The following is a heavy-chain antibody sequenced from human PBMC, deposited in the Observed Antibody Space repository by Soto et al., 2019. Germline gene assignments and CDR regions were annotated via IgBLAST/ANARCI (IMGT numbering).Heavy chain of an antibody. CDR3: ARPLHYYDSRAQGFDY. V-gene: IGHV1-69*01. CDR1: GGTFSSYA. Sequence: QVQLVQSGAEVKKPGSSVKVSCKASGGTFSSYAISWVRQAPGQGLEWMGGIIPIFGTANYAQKFQGRVTITADESTSTAYMELSSLRSEDTAVYYCARPLHYYDSRAQGFDYWGQGALVTVSS. J-gene: IGHJ4*02. CDR2: IIPIFGTA. D-gene: IGHD3-22*01.